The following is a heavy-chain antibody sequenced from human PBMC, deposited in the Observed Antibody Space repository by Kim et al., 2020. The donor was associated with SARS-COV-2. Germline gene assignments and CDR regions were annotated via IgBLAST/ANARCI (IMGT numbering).Heavy chain of an antibody. CDR1: GDSPTNSY. Sequence: SETLSLTCTVSGDSPTNSYWSWIRQPPGKGLEWIGYIYYTGSTNYDPSLESRVTISVDMSKNQSTLKLRSVTAPDTAVYYCARHFYMDVWGKGTTVTVSS. CDR2: IYYTGST. V-gene: IGHV4-59*08. J-gene: IGHJ6*03. CDR3: ARHFYMDV.